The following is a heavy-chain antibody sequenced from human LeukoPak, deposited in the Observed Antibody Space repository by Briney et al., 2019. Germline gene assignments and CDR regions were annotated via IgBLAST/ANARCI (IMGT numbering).Heavy chain of an antibody. CDR3: ARVRSSSWYYFEY. CDR1: GFTFSSYW. V-gene: IGHV3-74*01. D-gene: IGHD6-13*01. CDR2: INRDGSST. J-gene: IGHJ4*02. Sequence: GGSLRLSCAASGFTFSSYWMHWVRQAPGKGLVWVSRINRDGSSTTYADSVKGRFTISRDNAKNTLYLQMNSLRVEDTAVYYCARVRSSSWYYFEYWGQGTLVTVSS.